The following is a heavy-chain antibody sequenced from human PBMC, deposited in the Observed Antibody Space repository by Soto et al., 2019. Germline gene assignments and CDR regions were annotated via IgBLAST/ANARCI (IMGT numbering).Heavy chain of an antibody. CDR1: GFTFSDYY. D-gene: IGHD3-3*01. Sequence: QVQLVESGGGLVKPGGSPRLSCAASGFTFSDYYMSWIRQAPGKGLEWVSYISSSSSYTNYADSVKGRFTISRDNAKNSLYLQMNSLRAEDTAVYYCASFWSGYAQNWFDPWGQGTLVTVSS. V-gene: IGHV3-11*06. J-gene: IGHJ5*02. CDR3: ASFWSGYAQNWFDP. CDR2: ISSSSSYT.